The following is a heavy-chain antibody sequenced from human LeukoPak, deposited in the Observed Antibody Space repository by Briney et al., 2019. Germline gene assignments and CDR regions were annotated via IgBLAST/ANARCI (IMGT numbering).Heavy chain of an antibody. Sequence: ASVKVSCKASGYTFTSYGISWVRQAPGQGLEWMGWISAYYANTNSAQILQGRVTMTTDTSTSTAYMELRSLRSDDTAVYYCARGYYDSSGYYYGGFDYWGQGTLVTVSS. D-gene: IGHD3-22*01. CDR3: ARGYYDSSGYYYGGFDY. J-gene: IGHJ4*02. V-gene: IGHV1-18*01. CDR2: ISAYYANT. CDR1: GYTFTSYG.